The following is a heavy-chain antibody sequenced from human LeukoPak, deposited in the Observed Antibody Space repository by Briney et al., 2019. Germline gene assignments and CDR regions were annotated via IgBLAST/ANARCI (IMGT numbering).Heavy chain of an antibody. CDR3: ARDSTRPDFWSGYYTGGPDY. V-gene: IGHV3-33*01. Sequence: PGGSLRLSCAASGFTSSSYGMHWVRQAPGKGLEWVAVIWYDGSNKYYADSVKGRFTISRDKSKNTLYLQMNSLRAEDTAVYYCARDSTRPDFWSGYYTGGPDYWGQGTLVTVSS. CDR2: IWYDGSNK. D-gene: IGHD3-3*01. J-gene: IGHJ4*02. CDR1: GFTSSSYG.